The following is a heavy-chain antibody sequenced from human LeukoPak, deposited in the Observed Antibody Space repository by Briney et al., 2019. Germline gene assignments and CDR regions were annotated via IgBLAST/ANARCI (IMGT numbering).Heavy chain of an antibody. CDR2: IYTSGST. CDR3: ARDGRGSSSWYFDP. J-gene: IGHJ5*02. Sequence: SETLSLTCTVSGGSISSYYWSWIRQPAGKGLEWIGRIYTSGSTNYNPSLKSRVTISVDTSKNQFSLKLSSVTAADTAVYYCARDGRGSSSWYFDPWGQGTLVTVSS. V-gene: IGHV4-4*07. D-gene: IGHD6-13*01. CDR1: GGSISSYY.